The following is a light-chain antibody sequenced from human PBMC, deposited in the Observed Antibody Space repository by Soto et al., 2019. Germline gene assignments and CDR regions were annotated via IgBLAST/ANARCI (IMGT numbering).Light chain of an antibody. J-gene: IGKJ1*01. CDR2: AAS. V-gene: IGKV1-8*01. CDR3: QQYYSYPRT. CDR1: QGISSY. Sequence: AIRMTQSPSSLSASTGDRVTITCRASQGISSYLAWYQQKPGKAPKLLIYAASTLQSGVPSRFSGSGSGTDFTLTNSCLQAENFGTYYCQQYYSYPRTFGQGTKVEIK.